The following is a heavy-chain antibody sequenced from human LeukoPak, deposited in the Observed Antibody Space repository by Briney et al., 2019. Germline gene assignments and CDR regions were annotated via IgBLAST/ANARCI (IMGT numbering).Heavy chain of an antibody. Sequence: GSPRLPCAASGFTFSTHAMHRVRPAPGQGLEGGAITSYDGSNKYYADSVKGRFTVSRDNSKNTLYLQMNSLRTEDTAVYYCARAALSSGWKAGINYWGQGTLVTVSS. CDR3: ARAALSSGWKAGINY. CDR1: GFTFSTHA. V-gene: IGHV3-30*04. D-gene: IGHD6-19*01. J-gene: IGHJ4*02. CDR2: TSYDGSNK.